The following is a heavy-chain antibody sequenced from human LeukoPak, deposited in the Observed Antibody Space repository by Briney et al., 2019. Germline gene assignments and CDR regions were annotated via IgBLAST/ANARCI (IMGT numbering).Heavy chain of an antibody. CDR1: GYTLSDYC. Sequence: ASVKASCKPSGYTLSDYCVHWLRQAPGQGLEWMGWINPKSGGTNYAQKFQGRITMITDTSINAAYMELSRLRFDDTAVYYCARVRRGYSQMECFQYWGQGTLVTVSS. CDR2: INPKSGGT. V-gene: IGHV1-2*02. D-gene: IGHD5-18*01. J-gene: IGHJ1*01. CDR3: ARVRRGYSQMECFQY.